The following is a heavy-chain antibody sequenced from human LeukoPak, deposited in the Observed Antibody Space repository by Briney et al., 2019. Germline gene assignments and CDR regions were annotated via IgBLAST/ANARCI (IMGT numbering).Heavy chain of an antibody. Sequence: GGSLRLSCAASGFTFSIYATHWVRQAPGKGLEWVAVISYDGSNKYYADSVKGRFTISRDNSKNTLYLQMNSLRTEDTAVYYCARDRSVGPRDFDYWGQGTLVTVSS. J-gene: IGHJ4*02. CDR3: ARDRSVGPRDFDY. CDR1: GFTFSIYA. CDR2: ISYDGSNK. V-gene: IGHV3-30*04.